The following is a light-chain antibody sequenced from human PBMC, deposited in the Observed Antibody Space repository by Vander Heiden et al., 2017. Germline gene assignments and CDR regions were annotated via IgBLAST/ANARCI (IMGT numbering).Light chain of an antibody. V-gene: IGKV1-5*01. Sequence: DIQMTQSPSTLSASVGDRVTITCRASQSISSWLAWYQQKPGKAPKLLIYDASSFVSRVPSRHSGRGPLTAFTLSISSLLLHHIATYYCQQDNSYPVTFGQGTKLEIK. J-gene: IGKJ2*01. CDR1: QSISSW. CDR2: DAS. CDR3: QQDNSYPVT.